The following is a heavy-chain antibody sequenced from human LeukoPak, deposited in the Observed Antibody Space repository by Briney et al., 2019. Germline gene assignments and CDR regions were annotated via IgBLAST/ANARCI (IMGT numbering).Heavy chain of an antibody. CDR2: ISAYNGNT. CDR1: GYTFTSYG. D-gene: IGHD3-22*01. CDR3: ARDWGHYYDSSGYSGYFDY. V-gene: IGHV1-18*01. J-gene: IGHJ4*02. Sequence: GASVKVSCKASGYTFTSYGISWVRQAPGQGLEWMGWISAYNGNTNYAQKLQGRVTMTTDTSTSTAYMELRSLRSDDTAVYYCARDWGHYYDSSGYSGYFDYWGQGTLVTVSS.